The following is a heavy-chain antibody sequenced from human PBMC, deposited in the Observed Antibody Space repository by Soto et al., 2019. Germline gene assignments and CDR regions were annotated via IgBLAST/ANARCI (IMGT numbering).Heavy chain of an antibody. Sequence: GGSLRLSCAASGFSLIKYAMSWVRQAPGKGLEWVSGLSGSGGSTSSADSVKGRFAISRDNSRNTLYLQMNSLRDGDTAIYYCARGFSAGKGSPPDYWGQGTLVTVSS. CDR2: LSGSGGST. D-gene: IGHD3-10*01. J-gene: IGHJ4*02. V-gene: IGHV3-23*01. CDR1: GFSLIKYA. CDR3: ARGFSAGKGSPPDY.